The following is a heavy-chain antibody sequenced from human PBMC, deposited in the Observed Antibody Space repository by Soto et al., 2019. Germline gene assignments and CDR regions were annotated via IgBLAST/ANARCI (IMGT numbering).Heavy chain of an antibody. Sequence: EVRLMESGGGLVQPGGSLRLSCVASGFTFTSYWMSWVRQAPGKGLEWVANIKGDGSEKRYVDSVKGRLTISRDNAKNSVYLQMNSLRVEDTALYYCGRDEVRNGVGVWGQGTTVTVSS. CDR3: GRDEVRNGVGV. J-gene: IGHJ6*02. CDR1: GFTFTSYW. CDR2: IKGDGSEK. V-gene: IGHV3-7*01.